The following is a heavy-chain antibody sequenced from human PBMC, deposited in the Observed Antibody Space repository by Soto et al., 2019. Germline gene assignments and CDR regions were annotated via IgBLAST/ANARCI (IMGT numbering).Heavy chain of an antibody. V-gene: IGHV4-39*01. J-gene: IGHJ4*02. Sequence: PSETLSLTCSVSVASVRSSRFYWGWMRQTPGKGLEWIGSIVSSGAMHPNPSLRSRIDISLDSSQNKLSLDLFSVTAADTSVYYCARQETASGSHYLSPFGDGGQGIGVTVSS. CDR3: ARQETASGSHYLSPFGD. CDR2: IVSSGAM. D-gene: IGHD2-21*02. CDR1: VASVRSSRFY.